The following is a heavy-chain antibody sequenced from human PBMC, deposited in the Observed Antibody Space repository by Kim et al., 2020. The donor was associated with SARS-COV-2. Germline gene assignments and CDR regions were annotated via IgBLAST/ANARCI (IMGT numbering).Heavy chain of an antibody. CDR3: VRDRMGGAFDM. CDR1: GFTFSAYD. V-gene: IGHV3-48*02. Sequence: GGSLRLSCATSGFTFSAYDMNWVRQAPGKALEWLSFITKSSTTIYHTDSVEGRFTISRDNAKNSLFLQMNSLRDEDTALYYCVRDRMGGAFDMWGQGTMVTVSS. J-gene: IGHJ3*02. D-gene: IGHD3-16*01. CDR2: ITKSSTTI.